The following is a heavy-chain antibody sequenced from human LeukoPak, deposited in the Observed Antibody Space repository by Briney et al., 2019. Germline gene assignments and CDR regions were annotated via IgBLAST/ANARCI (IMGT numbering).Heavy chain of an antibody. Sequence: GGSLRLSCAASGFTFSTYSMNWVRQAPGKGLEWVSYISSSSSFIYYADSVKGRFTISRDNAKNSLYLQMNSLRGEDTALYYCARDAGGAVPTALDYWGQGTLVTVSS. CDR1: GFTFSTYS. J-gene: IGHJ4*02. D-gene: IGHD3-10*01. V-gene: IGHV3-21*01. CDR2: ISSSSSFI. CDR3: ARDAGGAVPTALDY.